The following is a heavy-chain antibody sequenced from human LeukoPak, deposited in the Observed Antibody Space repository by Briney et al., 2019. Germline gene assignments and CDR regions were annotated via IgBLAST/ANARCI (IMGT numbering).Heavy chain of an antibody. CDR3: ARDGRKRDYYDSSGYYEDAFDI. V-gene: IGHV4-61*02. J-gene: IGHJ3*02. CDR1: GGSISSGGYY. D-gene: IGHD3-22*01. CDR2: IYTSGST. Sequence: SQTLSLTCTVSGGSISSGGYYWSWIRQPAGKGLEWIGRIYTSGSTNYNPSLKSRVTMSVDTSKNQFSLKLSSVTAADTAVYYCARDGRKRDYYDSSGYYEDAFDIWGQGTMVTVSS.